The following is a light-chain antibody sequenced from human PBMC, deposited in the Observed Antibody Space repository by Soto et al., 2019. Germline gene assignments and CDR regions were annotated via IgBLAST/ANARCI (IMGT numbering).Light chain of an antibody. CDR3: QQYYTYRT. J-gene: IGKJ1*01. Sequence: DIQMTQSPSTLSASVGDRVTITCRASQSISSWLAWYQQKPGMAPNLLIYQASSLESEVPSRVSGSGSGTEVTVTISSLPPDDFATYDSQQYYTYRTFGQGTKVEI. CDR1: QSISSW. CDR2: QAS. V-gene: IGKV1-5*03.